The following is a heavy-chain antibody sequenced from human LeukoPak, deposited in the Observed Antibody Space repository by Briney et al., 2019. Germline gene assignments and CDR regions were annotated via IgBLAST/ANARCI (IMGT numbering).Heavy chain of an antibody. J-gene: IGHJ4*02. CDR1: GGSISSSSYY. D-gene: IGHD6-13*01. CDR3: ARGFSSSWYYFDY. Sequence: SETLSLTCTVSGGSISSSSYYWGWIRQPPGKGLEWIGSIYYSGSTYYNPSLKSRVTISVDTSKNQFSLKLSSVTAADTAVYYCARGFSSSWYYFDYWGQGTLVTVSS. V-gene: IGHV4-39*07. CDR2: IYYSGST.